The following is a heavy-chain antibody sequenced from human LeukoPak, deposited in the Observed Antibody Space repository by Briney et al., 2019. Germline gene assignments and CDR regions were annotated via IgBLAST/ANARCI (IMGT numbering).Heavy chain of an antibody. Sequence: PSETLSLTFAVSGASISGSGYYLGWIRQPPGKGLEWIGNIYYSGSTYYTASLQSRVTISIDTSKNQFSLRLNSVSAADTAMYYCVKSGGYGLIDYWGQGTLVTVSS. CDR2: IYYSGST. J-gene: IGHJ4*02. CDR1: GASISGSGYY. D-gene: IGHD1-26*01. CDR3: VKSGGYGLIDY. V-gene: IGHV4-39*01.